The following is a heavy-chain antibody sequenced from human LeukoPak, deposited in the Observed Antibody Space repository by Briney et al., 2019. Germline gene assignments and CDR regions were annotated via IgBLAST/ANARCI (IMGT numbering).Heavy chain of an antibody. D-gene: IGHD2-8*01. CDR2: IRSKANSYAT. V-gene: IGHV3-73*01. Sequence: PGGSLKLSCAASGFTFSGSAMHWVRQASGKGLEWVGRIRSKANSYATAYAASVKGRFTISRDDSKNTAYLQMNSLKTEDTAVYYCTTLVLNVNGGYWGQGTLVTVSS. CDR1: GFTFSGSA. J-gene: IGHJ4*02. CDR3: TTLVLNVNGGY.